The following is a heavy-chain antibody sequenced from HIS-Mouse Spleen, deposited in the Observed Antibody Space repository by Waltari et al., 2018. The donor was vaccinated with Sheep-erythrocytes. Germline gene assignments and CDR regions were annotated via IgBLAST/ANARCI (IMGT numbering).Heavy chain of an antibody. CDR3: AKSHGGYGDFFDY. CDR2: MRGRGGST. J-gene: IGHJ4*02. Sequence: AMRGRGGSTYYADSVKGRFTISRDKSKNTLYLQMNSLRAEDTAVYYCAKSHGGYGDFFDYWGQGTLVTVSS. V-gene: IGHV3-23*01. D-gene: IGHD4-17*01.